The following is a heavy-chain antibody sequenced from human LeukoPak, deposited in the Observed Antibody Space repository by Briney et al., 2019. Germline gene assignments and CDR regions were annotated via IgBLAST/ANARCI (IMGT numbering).Heavy chain of an antibody. CDR3: ARDRYGDIEYFQH. V-gene: IGHV3-30*04. CDR2: ISYDGSNK. Sequence: GGSLRLSCAASGFTFSSYAMHWVRQAPGKGLEWVAVISYDGSNKYYADSVKGRFTISRDNSKNTLYLQMNSLRAEDTAVYYCARDRYGDIEYFQHWGQGTLVTVSS. D-gene: IGHD4-17*01. CDR1: GFTFSSYA. J-gene: IGHJ1*01.